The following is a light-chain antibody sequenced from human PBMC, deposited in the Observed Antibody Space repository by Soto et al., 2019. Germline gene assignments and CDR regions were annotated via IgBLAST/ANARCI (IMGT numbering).Light chain of an antibody. J-gene: IGLJ3*02. CDR3: SSYTSESTWV. Sequence: QSVLTQPASVSGSPGQSITVSCIGTSSDVGDYNYVSWYQLQPAKAPKLLIYEVTSRPSGIPNRFSGSKSGNTASLTISGLPAEDEADYFCSSYTSESTWVFGGGTKLTVL. CDR2: EVT. V-gene: IGLV2-14*01. CDR1: SSDVGDYNY.